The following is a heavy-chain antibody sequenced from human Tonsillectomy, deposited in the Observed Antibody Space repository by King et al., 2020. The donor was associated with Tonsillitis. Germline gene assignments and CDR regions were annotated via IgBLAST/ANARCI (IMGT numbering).Heavy chain of an antibody. Sequence: VQLQQWGAGLLKPSETLSLTCAVYGGSFSGYYWSWIRQPPGKGLEWIGEINHSGSTNYNPSLKSRVTISVDTSKNQFSLKLSSVTAADTAVYYCARGYCSDGSCYNPYYYYYYMDVWGKGTTVTVSS. CDR2: INHSGST. CDR1: GGSFSGYY. V-gene: IGHV4-34*01. D-gene: IGHD2-15*01. J-gene: IGHJ6*03. CDR3: ARGYCSDGSCYNPYYYYYYMDV.